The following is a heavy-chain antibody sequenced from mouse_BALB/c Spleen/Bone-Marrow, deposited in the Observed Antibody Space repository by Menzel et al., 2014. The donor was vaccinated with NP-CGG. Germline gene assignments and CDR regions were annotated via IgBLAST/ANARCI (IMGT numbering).Heavy chain of an antibody. CDR2: INPDSSTI. D-gene: IGHD1-1*01. Sequence: EVKLVESGGGLVRPGGSLKLSCAASGFDSSGYWMSWVRQAPGKGLEWIGEINPDSSTINYTPSLKDKFIISRDNAKNTLYLQMSKVRSEDTALYYCARLGYYGTMDYWGQGTSVTVSS. CDR3: ARLGYYGTMDY. J-gene: IGHJ4*01. V-gene: IGHV4-1*02. CDR1: GFDSSGYW.